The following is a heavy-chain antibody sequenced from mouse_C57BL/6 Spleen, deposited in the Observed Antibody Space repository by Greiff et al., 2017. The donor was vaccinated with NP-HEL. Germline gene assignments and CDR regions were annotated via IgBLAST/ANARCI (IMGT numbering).Heavy chain of an antibody. J-gene: IGHJ4*01. Sequence: EVQLQQSGPELVKPGASVKISCKASGYTFTDYYMNWVKQSHGKSLEWIGDINPNNGGTSYKQKFKGKATLTVDKSSSTAYMELRSLTSEDSAVEYCARAAYDYYASDYWGQGTSVTVSS. CDR2: INPNNGGT. D-gene: IGHD1-1*01. CDR1: GYTFTDYY. CDR3: ARAAYDYYASDY. V-gene: IGHV1-26*01.